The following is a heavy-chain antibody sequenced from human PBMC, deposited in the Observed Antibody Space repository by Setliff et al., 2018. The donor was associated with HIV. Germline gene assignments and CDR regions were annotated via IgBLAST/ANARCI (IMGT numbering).Heavy chain of an antibody. CDR1: GDTFTTYA. V-gene: IGHV1-3*01. Sequence: ASVKVSCKASGDTFTTYALHWVRQAPGQRLEWMGWINAGNGDTKSSQKFQGRVTITRDTSASTAYMELSSLRSEDTGVYYCAIGSSNWPHRPNNYYFDYWGQGPPVTVS. CDR3: AIGSSNWPHRPNNYYFDY. D-gene: IGHD6-13*01. CDR2: INAGNGDT. J-gene: IGHJ4*02.